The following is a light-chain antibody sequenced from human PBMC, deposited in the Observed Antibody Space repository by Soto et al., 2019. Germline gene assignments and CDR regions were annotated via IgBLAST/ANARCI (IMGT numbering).Light chain of an antibody. CDR1: SSDVGAYNY. Sequence: QSALTQHHSASGSPGQSVTISCTGTSSDVGAYNYVSWYQQYPGKAPKLMIYEVSKRPSGVPDRFSGSKSGKTASLTVSGLQPEDEADYHCTSYAGGNIWVFGGGTKVTVL. J-gene: IGLJ3*02. V-gene: IGLV2-8*01. CDR2: EVS. CDR3: TSYAGGNIWV.